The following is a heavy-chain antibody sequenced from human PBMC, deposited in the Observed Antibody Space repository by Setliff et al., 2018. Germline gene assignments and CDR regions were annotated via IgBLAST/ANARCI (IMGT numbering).Heavy chain of an antibody. CDR3: ATELRSPFWHFDL. J-gene: IGHJ4*02. V-gene: IGHV1-69*04. D-gene: IGHD3-3*01. CDR1: GATLSGVV. Sequence: SVKVSCKASGATLSGVVFSWVRQAPGHGPEWMGRFIPVLGKPNYAPRFQGRLTITVDTSTGTSYMDLRSLRSDDTAIYYCATELRSPFWHFDLWGQGSLVTVSS. CDR2: FIPVLGKP.